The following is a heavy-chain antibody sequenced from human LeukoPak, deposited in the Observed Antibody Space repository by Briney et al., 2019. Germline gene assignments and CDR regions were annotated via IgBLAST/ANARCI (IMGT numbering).Heavy chain of an antibody. CDR2: INHSGSA. CDR1: GGSLSGSY. J-gene: IGHJ4*02. D-gene: IGHD3-3*01. CDR3: ARARRDSGFYKVDY. Sequence: KPSETLSLTCAVYGGSLSGSYWSWIRQPPGKGLEWIGEINHSGSANYNPSLKSRVTLSIDKSKNQFSLNLNSVTAADTAVYYCARARRDSGFYKVDYWGQGTLVTASS. V-gene: IGHV4-34*01.